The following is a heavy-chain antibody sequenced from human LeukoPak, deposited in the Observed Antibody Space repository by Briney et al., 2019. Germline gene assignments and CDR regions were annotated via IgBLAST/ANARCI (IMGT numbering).Heavy chain of an antibody. CDR2: IYYSGST. CDR3: ARDGSGYEVDAFDI. V-gene: IGHV4-59*01. Sequence: SETLSLTCTVSGGSISSYYWSWIRQPPGKGLEWIGYIYYSGSTNYNPSLRSRVTISVDTSKNQFSLKLSSVTVADTAVYYCARDGSGYEVDAFDIWGQGTMVTVSS. D-gene: IGHD5-12*01. CDR1: GGSISSYY. J-gene: IGHJ3*02.